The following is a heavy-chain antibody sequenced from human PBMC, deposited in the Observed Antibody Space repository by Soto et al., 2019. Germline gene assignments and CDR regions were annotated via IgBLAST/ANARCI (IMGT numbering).Heavy chain of an antibody. Sequence: GASVKVSCKASGYTFTSYAMHWVRQAPGQRLEWMGWINAGNGNTEYSQKFQGRVTMTTDTSTTTAYMELSSLRSDDTAVYYCARPPFPGCINGVCYPCDHWGQGTLVTVSS. CDR2: INAGNGNT. J-gene: IGHJ4*02. V-gene: IGHV1-3*01. CDR1: GYTFTSYA. D-gene: IGHD2-8*01. CDR3: ARPPFPGCINGVCYPCDH.